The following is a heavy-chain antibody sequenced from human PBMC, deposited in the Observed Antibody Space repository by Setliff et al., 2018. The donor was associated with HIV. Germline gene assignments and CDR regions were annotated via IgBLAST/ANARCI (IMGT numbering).Heavy chain of an antibody. CDR3: VRNSFDYVEEE. Sequence: LRLSCVVSGFTFSRYSMNWIRQHPGKGLEWIGYIYYSGSSYYNPSVRSRVIMSLDTSENHFSLKLSSVTAADTAVYYCVRNSFDYVEEEWGQGTQVTVSS. V-gene: IGHV4-31*02. J-gene: IGHJ4*02. D-gene: IGHD3-9*01. CDR1: GFTFSRYS. CDR2: IYYSGSS.